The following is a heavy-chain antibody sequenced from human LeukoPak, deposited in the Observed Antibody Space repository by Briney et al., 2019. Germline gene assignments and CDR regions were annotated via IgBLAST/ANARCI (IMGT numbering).Heavy chain of an antibody. J-gene: IGHJ6*03. V-gene: IGHV4-34*01. Sequence: PSETLSLTCAVYGGSFSGYYWSWIRQPPGKGLEWIGEINRSGSTNYNPSLKSRVTISVDTSKNQFSLKLSSVTAADTAVYYCARIGVTMVRGVIPKNYYYYYMDVWGKGTTVTVSS. CDR1: GGSFSGYY. CDR2: INRSGST. CDR3: ARIGVTMVRGVIPKNYYYYYMDV. D-gene: IGHD3-10*01.